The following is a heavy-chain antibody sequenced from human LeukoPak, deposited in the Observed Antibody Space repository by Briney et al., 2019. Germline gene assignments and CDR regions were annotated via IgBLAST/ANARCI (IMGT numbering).Heavy chain of an antibody. CDR2: ITQDGSAK. J-gene: IGHJ4*02. V-gene: IGHV3-7*01. CDR3: ARDARQRSDY. D-gene: IGHD6-25*01. CDR1: GFTFSNFF. Sequence: PGGSLRLSCAASGFTFSNFFMSWVRQAPGEGLEWVASITQDGSAKYYEDSVKGRFTISRDNADNSLYLQMNSLGAEDTALYYCARDARQRSDYWGLGTLVTVSS.